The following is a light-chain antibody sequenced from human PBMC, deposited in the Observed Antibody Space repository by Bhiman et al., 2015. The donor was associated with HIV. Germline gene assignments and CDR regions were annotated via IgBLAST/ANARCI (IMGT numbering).Light chain of an antibody. V-gene: IGLV2-14*03. CDR1: SSDIGDDDF. J-gene: IGLJ1*01. CDR2: DVT. Sequence: QSALTQPASVSGSPGQSITISCIGTSSDIGDDDFVSWFQHHPGKAPKLIIYDVTHRPSGVSSRLSGSKSGNTASLTISGLQAEDEADYYCGSYKRSDTFYLFGTGTKVTVL. CDR3: GSYKRSDTFYL.